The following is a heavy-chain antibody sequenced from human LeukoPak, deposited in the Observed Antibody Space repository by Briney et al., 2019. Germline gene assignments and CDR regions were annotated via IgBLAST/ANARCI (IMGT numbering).Heavy chain of an antibody. D-gene: IGHD3-3*01. Sequence: GASVKVSCKASGGTFSSYAISWVRQAPGQGLEWMGGIIPIFGTANYAQKFQGRVTITTDESTSTAYMELSSLRSEDTAAYYCARAPRITIFGVVPLWFDPWGQGTLVTVSS. CDR3: ARAPRITIFGVVPLWFDP. J-gene: IGHJ5*02. V-gene: IGHV1-69*05. CDR1: GGTFSSYA. CDR2: IIPIFGTA.